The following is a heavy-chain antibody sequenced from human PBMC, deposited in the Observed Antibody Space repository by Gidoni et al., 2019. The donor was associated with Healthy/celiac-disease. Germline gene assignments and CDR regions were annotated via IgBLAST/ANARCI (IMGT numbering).Heavy chain of an antibody. V-gene: IGHV3-21*01. CDR1: GFTFSRYS. CDR2: ISSSSSYI. Sequence: EVQLVESGGGLVKPGGSLRLSCAASGFTFSRYSMNWVRQAPGKGLEWVSSISSSSSYIYYADSVKGRFTISRDNAKNSLYLQMNSLRAEDTAVYYCARDVDTAMDLYYYYGMDVWGQGTTVTVSS. CDR3: ARDVDTAMDLYYYYGMDV. D-gene: IGHD5-18*01. J-gene: IGHJ6*02.